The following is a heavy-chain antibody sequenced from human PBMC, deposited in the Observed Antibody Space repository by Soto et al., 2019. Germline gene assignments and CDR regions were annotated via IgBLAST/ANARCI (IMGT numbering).Heavy chain of an antibody. CDR1: GFTFSNYV. Sequence: GGSLRLSCAASGFTFSNYVMSWVRQAPGKGLEWVSSISGSGDNTYYADSVKGRFTISRDNSKNTLFLQMNSLRAEDTAVYYCAKVISNYESLGYYYMDVWGKGTTVTVSS. V-gene: IGHV3-23*01. J-gene: IGHJ6*03. CDR3: AKVISNYESLGYYYMDV. D-gene: IGHD4-4*01. CDR2: ISGSGDNT.